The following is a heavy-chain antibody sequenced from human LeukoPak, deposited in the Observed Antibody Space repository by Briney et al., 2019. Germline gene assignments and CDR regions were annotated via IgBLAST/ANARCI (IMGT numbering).Heavy chain of an antibody. CDR3: ARDVGATLDAFDI. D-gene: IGHD1-26*01. CDR1: GYTFTGYY. J-gene: IGHJ3*02. CDR2: INPNSGGT. Sequence: ASVKVSCKASGYTFTGYYMHWVRQAPGQGLEWMGWINPNSGGTNYAQKFQGRVTMTRDTSISTAYMKLSRLRSDDTAVYYCARDVGATLDAFDIWGQGTMVTVSS. V-gene: IGHV1-2*02.